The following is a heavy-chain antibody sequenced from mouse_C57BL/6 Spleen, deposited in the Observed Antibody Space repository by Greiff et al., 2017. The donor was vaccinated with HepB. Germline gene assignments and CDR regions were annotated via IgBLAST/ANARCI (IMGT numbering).Heavy chain of an antibody. CDR3: TTGAGAED. V-gene: IGHV14-4*01. CDR2: IDPENGDT. D-gene: IGHD3-3*01. Sequence: VQLKESGAELVRPGASVKLSCTASGFNIKDDYMHWVKQRPEQGLEWIGWIDPENGDTEYASKFQGKATITADTSSNTAYLQLSSLTSEDTAVYYCTTGAGAEDWGQGTTLTVSS. CDR1: GFNIKDDY. J-gene: IGHJ2*01.